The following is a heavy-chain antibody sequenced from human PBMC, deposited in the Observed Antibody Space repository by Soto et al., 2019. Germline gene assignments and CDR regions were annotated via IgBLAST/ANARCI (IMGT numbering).Heavy chain of an antibody. CDR2: IYDSGYT. D-gene: IGHD5-12*01. CDR3: ARYSGYDPYYFDY. Sequence: SETLSLTCAVSGGSISSSNWWSWVRQPPGKGLEWIGEIYDSGYTNYNPSLKGRVTISVDKSKNQFSLKLSSVTAADTAVYYCARYSGYDPYYFDYWGQGTLVTVSS. V-gene: IGHV4-4*02. J-gene: IGHJ4*02. CDR1: GGSISSSNW.